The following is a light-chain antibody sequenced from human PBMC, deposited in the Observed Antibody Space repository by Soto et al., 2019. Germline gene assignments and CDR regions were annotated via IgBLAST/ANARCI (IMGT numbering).Light chain of an antibody. CDR3: PVYDYRLPAPV. J-gene: IGLJ3*02. CDR2: GNR. CDR1: SSNLGAGYD. Sequence: QSVLTQPPSVSGAPGQRVTISCTGNSSNLGAGYDVHWYQQLPGAAPKLVIFGNRNRPSGVPERSSSSKSGTSPSLAITGLEAEGKDDSSFPVYDYRLPAPVFGGGTTVTL. V-gene: IGLV1-40*01.